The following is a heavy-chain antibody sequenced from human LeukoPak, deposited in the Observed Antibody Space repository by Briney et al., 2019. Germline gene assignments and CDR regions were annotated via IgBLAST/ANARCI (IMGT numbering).Heavy chain of an antibody. CDR2: IGGSGNNI. Sequence: GGSLRLSCAASGFTFSNYAMSGVRQAPGKGLEWVSLIGGSGNNIYYADSVQGRFTNSRDNSKNTLYLQMNSRRAEDTAVYYCARGSTSTWYDYWGQGILVTVSS. CDR3: ARGSTSTWYDY. D-gene: IGHD6-13*01. CDR1: GFTFSNYA. J-gene: IGHJ4*02. V-gene: IGHV3-23*01.